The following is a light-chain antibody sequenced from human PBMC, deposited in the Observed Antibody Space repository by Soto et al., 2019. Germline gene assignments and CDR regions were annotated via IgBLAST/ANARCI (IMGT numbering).Light chain of an antibody. CDR3: AAWDDSLSGHVV. CDR2: RNN. Sequence: QSVLTQPPSASGTPGQRVTISCCGSSSNIGSNYVYWYQQLPGTAPKLLIYRNNQRPSGVPDRFSGSKSGTSASLAISGLXXXXXAXXYCAAWDDSLSGHVVFGGGTKLTVL. V-gene: IGLV1-47*01. J-gene: IGLJ2*01. CDR1: SSNIGSNY.